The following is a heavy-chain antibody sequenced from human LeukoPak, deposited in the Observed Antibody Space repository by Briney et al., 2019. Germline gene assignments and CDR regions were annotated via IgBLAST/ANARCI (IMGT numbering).Heavy chain of an antibody. CDR1: GFSISIYN. CDR2: LGSSIRYV. D-gene: IGHD6-13*01. Sequence: KPGGSLRLSCAASGFSISIYNMNWVRQAPGKGLEWVSFLGSSIRYVKYADSVKGRFTISRDDAKNPLYLQMNSLRVEDTAVYYCARDPRIATAGYYFDSWGQGVLVTVSS. V-gene: IGHV3-21*01. CDR3: ARDPRIATAGYYFDS. J-gene: IGHJ4*02.